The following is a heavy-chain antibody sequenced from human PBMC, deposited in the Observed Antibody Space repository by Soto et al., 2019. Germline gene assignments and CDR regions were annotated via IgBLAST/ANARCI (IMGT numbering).Heavy chain of an antibody. D-gene: IGHD6-13*01. CDR1: GFTFSSYG. J-gene: IGHJ4*02. Sequence: SLRLSCAASGFTFSSYGMHWVRQAPGKGLEWVAVIWYDGSNKYYADSVKGRFTISRDNSKNTLYLQMNSLRAEDTAVYYCARDPGGVAAAGTSDYWGQGTLVTVSS. CDR2: IWYDGSNK. CDR3: ARDPGGVAAAGTSDY. V-gene: IGHV3-33*01.